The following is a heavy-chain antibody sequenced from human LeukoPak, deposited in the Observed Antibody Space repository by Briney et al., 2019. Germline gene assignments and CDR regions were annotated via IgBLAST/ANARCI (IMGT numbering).Heavy chain of an antibody. J-gene: IGHJ4*02. D-gene: IGHD3-22*01. CDR1: GFTFSSYA. V-gene: IGHV3-23*01. Sequence: GGSLRLSCAASGFTFSSYAMSWVRQAPGKGLEWVSAISGSGGSTYYADSVKGRFTISRDNSKNTLYLQMNSLRAEDTAVYYCPKGRDSSGYYYEGFDYWGQGTLVTVSS. CDR3: PKGRDSSGYYYEGFDY. CDR2: ISGSGGST.